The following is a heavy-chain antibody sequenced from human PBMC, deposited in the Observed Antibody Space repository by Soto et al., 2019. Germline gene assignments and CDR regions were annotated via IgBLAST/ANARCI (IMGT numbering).Heavy chain of an antibody. Sequence: EVQLLESGGGLVQPGGSLRLSCAASGFTFSSYAMSWVRQAPGKGLEWVSAISGSGGSTHYADSVKGRFIVSRDNAKNSVYLQMDSLRAEDTAVYYCASDPYYYASGYWGQGTLLTVSS. CDR2: ISGSGGST. J-gene: IGHJ4*02. D-gene: IGHD3-10*01. V-gene: IGHV3-23*01. CDR3: ASDPYYYASGY. CDR1: GFTFSSYA.